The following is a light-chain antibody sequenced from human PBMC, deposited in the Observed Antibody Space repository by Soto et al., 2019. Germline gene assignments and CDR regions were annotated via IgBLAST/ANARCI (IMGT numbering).Light chain of an antibody. CDR1: QSVSSSY. CDR2: AAS. Sequence: EVVLKQSPGTLSLPPGEGATLSCRASQSVSSSYLAWYQHKPGQAPRLLIYAASGRATGIPDRFSGSGSGTDFTLTISRLEPEDFAVYYCQQYGSSPVTFGQGRRLEI. CDR3: QQYGSSPVT. J-gene: IGKJ5*01. V-gene: IGKV3-20*01.